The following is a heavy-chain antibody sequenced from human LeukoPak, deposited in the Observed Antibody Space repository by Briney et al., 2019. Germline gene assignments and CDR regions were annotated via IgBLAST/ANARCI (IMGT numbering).Heavy chain of an antibody. CDR1: GGSISSYY. CDR3: ARKPIAVAGDYYGMDV. D-gene: IGHD6-19*01. Sequence: SETLSLTCTVSGGSISSYYWSWIRQPPGKGLEWIGYIYYSGSTNYNPSLKSRVTMSVDTSKNQFSLKLSSVTAADTAVYYCARKPIAVAGDYYGMDVWGQGTTVTVSS. V-gene: IGHV4-59*08. J-gene: IGHJ6*02. CDR2: IYYSGST.